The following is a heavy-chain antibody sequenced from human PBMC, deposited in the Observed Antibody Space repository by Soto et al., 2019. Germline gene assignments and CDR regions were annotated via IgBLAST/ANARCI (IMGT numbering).Heavy chain of an antibody. D-gene: IGHD3-3*01. J-gene: IGHJ4*02. CDR1: GFAFSSYE. Sequence: GGSLKLSCGASGFAFSSYEMNWVRQAPGKGLEWVSYISSSGTTMYYADSVQGRFTISRDNAKNSLYLQMSSLRAEDTAIYYCARSDVWTGYYALDYWGQGALVTVSS. V-gene: IGHV3-48*03. CDR3: ARSDVWTGYYALDY. CDR2: ISSSGTTM.